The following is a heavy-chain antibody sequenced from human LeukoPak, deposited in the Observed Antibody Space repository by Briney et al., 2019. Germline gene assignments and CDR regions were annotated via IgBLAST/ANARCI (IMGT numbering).Heavy chain of an antibody. V-gene: IGHV1-8*01. Sequence: GASVKVSCKASGYTFTSYDISWVRQATGQGIEWMGWMNPNRGNTGYAQKIEGRVTMTRTTSISTAYMDLSSLRSEDTAVYYCARGSDGEVTSDFGYWGQGTLVTVSS. CDR1: GYTFTSYD. CDR3: ARGSDGEVTSDFGY. D-gene: IGHD3-10*01. CDR2: MNPNRGNT. J-gene: IGHJ4*02.